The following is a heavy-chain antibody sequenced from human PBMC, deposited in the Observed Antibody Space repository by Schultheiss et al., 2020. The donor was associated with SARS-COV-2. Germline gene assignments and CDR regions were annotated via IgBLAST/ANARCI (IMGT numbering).Heavy chain of an antibody. CDR1: GYMFTDYY. CDR2: ISALTGDT. D-gene: IGHD5-12*01. Sequence: ASVKVSCKTSGYMFTDYYMHWVRQAPGQGLVWMGWISALTGDTDYAQKFQGRVTMTTDTFTRTASMELRTLRSDDTAVYYCATDPSGYDFRTPENWFDPWGQGTLVTVSS. CDR3: ATDPSGYDFRTPENWFDP. V-gene: IGHV1-2*02. J-gene: IGHJ5*02.